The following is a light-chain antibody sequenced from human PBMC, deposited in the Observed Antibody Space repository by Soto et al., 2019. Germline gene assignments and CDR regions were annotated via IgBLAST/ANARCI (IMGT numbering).Light chain of an antibody. V-gene: IGLV2-14*03. J-gene: IGLJ1*01. CDR2: DVS. Sequence: QSALTQPASVSASPGQSITISCTGTSSDVDCYNYVSWYQHHPGKAPKLIIYDVSNRPSGVSIRFSASKSDNTASLTISGLQPEDEADYHCSSYTTSNTRQIVFGTGTKVPVL. CDR1: SSDVDCYNY. CDR3: SSYTTSNTRQIV.